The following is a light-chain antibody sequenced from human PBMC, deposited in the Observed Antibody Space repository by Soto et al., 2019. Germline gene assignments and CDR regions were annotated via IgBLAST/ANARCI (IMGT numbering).Light chain of an antibody. Sequence: EIVLTQSPGTLSLSPGERATLSCRSSQSVSSSYLAWYQQKPGQAPRLLIYCASSRATGIPDRFSGSGSGTDVTLAISILEPEDFAVYYCQQYGSSLFTFGRGTKVDI. V-gene: IGKV3-20*01. CDR3: QQYGSSLFT. CDR2: CAS. J-gene: IGKJ3*01. CDR1: QSVSSSY.